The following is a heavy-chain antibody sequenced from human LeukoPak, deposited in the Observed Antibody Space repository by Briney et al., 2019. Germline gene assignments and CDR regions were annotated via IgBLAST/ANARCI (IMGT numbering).Heavy chain of an antibody. CDR3: ARDQMPHDYGDYSLEFDY. V-gene: IGHV1-18*01. CDR2: ISAYNGNT. D-gene: IGHD4-17*01. CDR1: GYTFTSYG. Sequence: ASVKVSCKASGYTFTSYGISWVRQAPGQGLEWMGWISAYNGNTNYAQKLQGRVTMTTDTSTSTAYMELRSLRSEDTAVYYCARDQMPHDYGDYSLEFDYWGQGTLVTVSS. J-gene: IGHJ4*02.